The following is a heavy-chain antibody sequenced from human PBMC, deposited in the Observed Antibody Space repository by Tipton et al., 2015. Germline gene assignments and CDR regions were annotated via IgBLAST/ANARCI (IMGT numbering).Heavy chain of an antibody. CDR1: GGSVSNGDYY. J-gene: IGHJ3*02. V-gene: IGHV4-61*08. CDR2: IYYSGST. Sequence: TLSLTCTVSGGSVSNGDYYWSWIRQPPGKGLEWIGYIYYSGSTNYNPSLKSRVTISVDTSKNQFSLKLSSVTAADTAVYYCARGTKWLLLLKAFDIWGQGTMVTVSS. CDR3: ARGTKWLLLLKAFDI. D-gene: IGHD3-22*01.